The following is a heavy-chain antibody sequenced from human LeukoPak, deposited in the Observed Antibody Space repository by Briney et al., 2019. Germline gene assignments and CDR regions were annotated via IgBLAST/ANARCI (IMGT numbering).Heavy chain of an antibody. CDR2: INTNTGNP. D-gene: IGHD2-2*01. V-gene: IGHV7-4-1*02. CDR1: GYTFTSYA. J-gene: IGHJ5*02. CDR3: ARARPSRVPAATRNKNWFDP. Sequence: GASVKVSCKASGYTFTSYAMNWVRQAPGQGLEWMGWINTNTGNPTYAQGFTGRFVFSLDTSVSTAYLQISSLKAEDTAVYYCARARPSRVPAATRNKNWFDPWGQGTLVTVSS.